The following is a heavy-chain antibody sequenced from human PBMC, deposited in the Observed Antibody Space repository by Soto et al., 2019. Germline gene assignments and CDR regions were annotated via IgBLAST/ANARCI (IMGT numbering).Heavy chain of an antibody. D-gene: IGHD2-15*01. CDR3: ARDRGSGGSFARHAWGFDP. Sequence: SVKVSCKASGGTFSSYAISWVRQAPGQGLEWMGGIIPIFGTANYAQKFQGRVTITADESKSTDYMELSSLRSEDTAVYYCARDRGSGGSFARHAWGFDPWGQGTLVTVSS. V-gene: IGHV1-69*13. CDR2: IIPIFGTA. CDR1: GGTFSSYA. J-gene: IGHJ5*02.